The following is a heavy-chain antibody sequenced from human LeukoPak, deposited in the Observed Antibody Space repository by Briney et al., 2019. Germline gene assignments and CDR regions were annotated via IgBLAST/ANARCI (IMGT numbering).Heavy chain of an antibody. CDR1: GFTFTSYG. Sequence: GGSLRLSCAASGFTFTSYGMHSGRQAPGKGLEWVAVIWYDGSNKFYADSVKGRFTISRDGSKNTLYLQMHSLRPDDTAVYFCAKPQVTATWYYFHCWGQGTLVTVSS. CDR3: AKPQVTATWYYFHC. D-gene: IGHD2-21*02. CDR2: IWYDGSNK. V-gene: IGHV3-30*02. J-gene: IGHJ4*02.